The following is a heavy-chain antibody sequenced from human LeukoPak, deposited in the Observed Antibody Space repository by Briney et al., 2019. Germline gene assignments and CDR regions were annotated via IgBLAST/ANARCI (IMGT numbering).Heavy chain of an antibody. D-gene: IGHD4-17*01. V-gene: IGHV3-74*01. CDR2: INSDGIST. J-gene: IGHJ4*02. CDR1: GFTFSSFW. Sequence: GGSLRLSCAASGFTFSSFWMHWVRQAPGKGLVWVSRINSDGISTSYADSVKGRFTISRDNAKNTLYLQMNSLRADDTAVYYCAKGGATVIDYWGQGTLVTVSS. CDR3: AKGGATVIDY.